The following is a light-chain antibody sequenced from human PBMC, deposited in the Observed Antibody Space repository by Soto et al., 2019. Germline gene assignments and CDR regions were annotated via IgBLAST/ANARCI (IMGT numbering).Light chain of an antibody. CDR3: SSYGSSNTVV. CDR1: SSDIGCYNS. J-gene: IGLJ3*02. Sequence: QSVLTQPASVSGSPGQSITISCTGTSSDIGCYNSVSWYQQHPGKVPKLLIYDVTNRPSGISNRFSGSKSGNTASLTISGLQAEDEADYYCSSYGSSNTVVFGGGTKVTVL. V-gene: IGLV2-14*01. CDR2: DVT.